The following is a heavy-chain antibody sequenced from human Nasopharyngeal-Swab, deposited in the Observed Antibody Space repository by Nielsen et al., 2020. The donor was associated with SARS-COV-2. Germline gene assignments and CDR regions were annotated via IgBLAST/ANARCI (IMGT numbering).Heavy chain of an antibody. CDR1: GFTFSSYW. D-gene: IGHD3-22*01. V-gene: IGHV3-7*03. Sequence: GESLKISCAASGFTFSSYWMSWVRQAPGKGLEWVANIKQDGSEKYYVDSVKGRFTISRDNSKNTLYLQMNSLRAEDTAVYYCAKAADYYDSSGYYTYWGQGTLVTVSS. CDR3: AKAADYYDSSGYYTY. J-gene: IGHJ4*02. CDR2: IKQDGSEK.